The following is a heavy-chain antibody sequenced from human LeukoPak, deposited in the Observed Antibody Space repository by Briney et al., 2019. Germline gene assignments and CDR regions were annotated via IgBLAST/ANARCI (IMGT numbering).Heavy chain of an antibody. J-gene: IGHJ3*02. V-gene: IGHV3-48*04. D-gene: IGHD2-2*01. CDR1: GFTFSSYR. CDR2: TNSSDTTI. Sequence: GGSLRLSCAASGFTFSSYRMNWVRQAPGKGLEWVSYTNSSDTTIYYADSVKGRFTISRDNAKNTLYLQMNSLRAEDTAVYYCARETSTSFDIWGQGTMVTVSS. CDR3: ARETSTSFDI.